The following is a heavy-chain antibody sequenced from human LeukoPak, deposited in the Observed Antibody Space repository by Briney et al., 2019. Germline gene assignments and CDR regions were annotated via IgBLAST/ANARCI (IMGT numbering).Heavy chain of an antibody. CDR1: GFTSSAYD. CDR2: SGTVGDT. V-gene: IGHV3-13*04. Sequence: PGGSLRLSCAASGFTSSAYDMHWVRQITGGGLEWVSTSGTVGDTFYSDSVKGRFTISRENAKNSVHLQMNSLRVEDSAIYFCVRAAMPYIISGRRFDYWGQGTLVTVSS. J-gene: IGHJ4*02. D-gene: IGHD6-19*01. CDR3: VRAAMPYIISGRRFDY.